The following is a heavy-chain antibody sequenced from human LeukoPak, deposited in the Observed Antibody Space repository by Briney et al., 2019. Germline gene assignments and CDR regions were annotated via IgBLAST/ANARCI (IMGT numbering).Heavy chain of an antibody. J-gene: IGHJ4*02. Sequence: GGSLRLSCAASGITVSSNYMTWVRQAQGRGLEWVSVLYSGGTTYYTDSVKGRFTISRDNSKNTLYLQMDSLRVEDTAVYYCARDPPGIRVPGVWGQGTLVTVSS. CDR2: LYSGGTT. D-gene: IGHD6-19*01. CDR3: ARDPPGIRVPGV. CDR1: GITVSSNY. V-gene: IGHV3-53*01.